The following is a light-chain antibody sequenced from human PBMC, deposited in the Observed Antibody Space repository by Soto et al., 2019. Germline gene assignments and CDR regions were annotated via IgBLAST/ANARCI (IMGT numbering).Light chain of an antibody. CDR2: GSS. V-gene: IGKV3-20*01. Sequence: EIVLTQSPGTLSLSPGERATLSCRASQSVSSTYLAWYQQKPGQAPRLLIYGSSSRATGIPDRFSGGGSGTDFNLTISRLEPEDFAVYYCQQYCSSPPFTFGPGTRVDIK. CDR1: QSVSSTY. CDR3: QQYCSSPPFT. J-gene: IGKJ3*01.